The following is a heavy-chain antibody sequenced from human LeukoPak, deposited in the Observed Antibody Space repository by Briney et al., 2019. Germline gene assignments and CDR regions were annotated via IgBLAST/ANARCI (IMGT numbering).Heavy chain of an antibody. J-gene: IGHJ5*02. V-gene: IGHV4-39*01. CDR1: GGSIRSTSYY. CDR3: ARRSTVAGRGRFDH. Sequence: SETLSLTCTVSGGSIRSTSYYWGWIRQPPGKGLEWLGGVHYSGSTYDNPSLKSRVTISVDTSKNQFSLKLISVTAADTAVYYCARRSTVAGRGRFDHWGQGTLVTVSS. D-gene: IGHD6-19*01. CDR2: VHYSGST.